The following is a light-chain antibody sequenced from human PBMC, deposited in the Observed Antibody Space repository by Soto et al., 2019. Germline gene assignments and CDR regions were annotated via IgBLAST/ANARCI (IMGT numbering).Light chain of an antibody. V-gene: IGLV1-44*01. CDR2: HNN. Sequence: QSVLTQPPSASGTPGQRVTISCSGSNSNVGSNTVDWYQQLPGTAPKLLIYHNNQRPSGVRDRLSGSKSGTSASLAISGLQSEDEADYYCAAWDDSLNAVVFGGGTKVTVL. J-gene: IGLJ2*01. CDR1: NSNVGSNT. CDR3: AAWDDSLNAVV.